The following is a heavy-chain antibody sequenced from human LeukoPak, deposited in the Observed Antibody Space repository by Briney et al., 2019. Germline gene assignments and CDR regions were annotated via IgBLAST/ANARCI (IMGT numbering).Heavy chain of an antibody. V-gene: IGHV3-74*01. CDR2: INTHGSST. D-gene: IGHD3-10*01. CDR3: ALLWFGELLP. Sequence: GESLKISCAASGFAISNYWLHWVRPAPGKGLEWVARINTHGSSTNYADSGKGRFTISRDNAKNTLYLQMNSLRAEDTAVYYCALLWFGELLPWGQGTLVTVSS. CDR1: GFAISNYW. J-gene: IGHJ5*02.